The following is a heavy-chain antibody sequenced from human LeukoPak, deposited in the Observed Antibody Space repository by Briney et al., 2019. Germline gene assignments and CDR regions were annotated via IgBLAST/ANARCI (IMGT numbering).Heavy chain of an antibody. V-gene: IGHV4-59*01. Sequence: PSETLSLTCTASGGSISSYYWSWIRQPPGKGLEWIGYIYYSGSTNYNPSLKSRVTISVDASKNQFSLKLSSVTAADTAVYYCARDTDTYYDFWSGYVGGAFDIWGQGTMVTVSS. CDR1: GGSISSYY. D-gene: IGHD3-3*01. J-gene: IGHJ3*02. CDR2: IYYSGST. CDR3: ARDTDTYYDFWSGYVGGAFDI.